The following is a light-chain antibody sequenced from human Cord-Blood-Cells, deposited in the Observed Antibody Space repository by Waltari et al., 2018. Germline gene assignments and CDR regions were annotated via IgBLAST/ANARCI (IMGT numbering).Light chain of an antibody. Sequence: QSALTQPPSASGSPGQSVTISCTGTSSDVGGYNYVSWYQQHPGKAPTLMIYEVSKRPSGVPDRVSGSKSGNTASLTGSGLQAEDEADYYCSSYAGSNNLVFGGGTKLTVL. J-gene: IGLJ2*01. CDR1: SSDVGGYNY. CDR3: SSYAGSNNLV. V-gene: IGLV2-8*01. CDR2: EVS.